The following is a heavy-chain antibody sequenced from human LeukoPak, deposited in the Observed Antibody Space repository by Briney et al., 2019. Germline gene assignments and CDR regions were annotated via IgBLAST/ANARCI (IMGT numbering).Heavy chain of an antibody. CDR3: ARLRGYSYGHGRWFDP. D-gene: IGHD5-18*01. J-gene: IGHJ5*02. CDR2: IYYSGST. Sequence: PSETLSLTCTVSGGSVSSGSYYWSWIRQPPGKGLEWIGYIYYSGSTNYNPSLKSRVTISVDTSKNQFSLKLSSVTAADTAVYYCARLRGYSYGHGRWFDPWGQGTLVTVSS. CDR1: GGSVSSGSYY. V-gene: IGHV4-61*01.